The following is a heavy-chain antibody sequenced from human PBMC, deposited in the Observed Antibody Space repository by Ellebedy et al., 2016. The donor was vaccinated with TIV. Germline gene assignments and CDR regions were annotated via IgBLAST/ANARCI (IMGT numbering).Heavy chain of an antibody. CDR3: ARDPHYDSRNSDY. Sequence: ASVKVSCKVSGCTLTDLSMHWVRQPPGKGLEWMGGFDPEDGETIYAQKFQGRVTITADKSTSTAYMELSSLRSEDTAVYYCARDPHYDSRNSDYWGQGTLVTVSS. D-gene: IGHD3-22*01. CDR1: GCTLTDLS. J-gene: IGHJ4*02. CDR2: FDPEDGET. V-gene: IGHV1-24*01.